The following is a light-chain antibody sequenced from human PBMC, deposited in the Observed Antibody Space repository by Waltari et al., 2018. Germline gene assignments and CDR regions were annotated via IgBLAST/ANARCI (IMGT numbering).Light chain of an antibody. CDR2: AAS. V-gene: IGKV1-NL1*01. CDR1: QGISNS. CDR3: QQYYSIPALT. Sequence: DIQMTQSPSSLSASVGDRVTITCRASQGISNSLAWYQQKPGKAPKLLLYAASRLESGVPSRFSGSGSGTDYTLTISSLQPEDFATYYCQQYYSIPALTFGGGTKVEIK. J-gene: IGKJ4*01.